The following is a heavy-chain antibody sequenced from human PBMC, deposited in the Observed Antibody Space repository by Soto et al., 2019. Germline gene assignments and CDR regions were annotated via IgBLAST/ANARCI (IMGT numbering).Heavy chain of an antibody. D-gene: IGHD3-22*01. Sequence: QVQLVQSGAEVKKPGASVKVSCKASGYTFTSYGISWVRQAPGQGLEWMGWISAYNGNTNYAQKLQGRGTMTTDTYTSTAYMELRSLRSDDTAVYYCARFTYYYDSSGRAYYYYYGMDVWGQGTTVTVSS. CDR2: ISAYNGNT. CDR1: GYTFTSYG. V-gene: IGHV1-18*04. CDR3: ARFTYYYDSSGRAYYYYYGMDV. J-gene: IGHJ6*02.